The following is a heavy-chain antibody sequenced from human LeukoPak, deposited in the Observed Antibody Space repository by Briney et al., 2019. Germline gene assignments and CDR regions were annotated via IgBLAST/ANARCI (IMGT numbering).Heavy chain of an antibody. D-gene: IGHD3-9*01. Sequence: ASVKVSCKASGYTFTSYDINWVRQATGQGLEWMGWMNPNSGNTGYAQKFQGRVTITRNTSISTAYMELSSLRSEDTAVYYCARGVLRYFGPYFDYWGQGTLVTVSS. V-gene: IGHV1-8*03. CDR2: MNPNSGNT. CDR1: GYTFTSYD. CDR3: ARGVLRYFGPYFDY. J-gene: IGHJ4*02.